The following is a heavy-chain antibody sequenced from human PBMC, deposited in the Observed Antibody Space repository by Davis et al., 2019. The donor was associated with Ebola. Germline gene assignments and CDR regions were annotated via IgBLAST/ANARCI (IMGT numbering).Heavy chain of an antibody. J-gene: IGHJ4*02. CDR2: IRYDGVNK. D-gene: IGHD6-19*01. CDR3: AKEGAAVAGPTFDS. CDR1: GFTFGSFG. Sequence: GESLKISCAASGFTFGSFGMHWVRQAPGKGLEWVAFIRYDGVNKYYTGSVKGRFIISRDNSKNTLYLQMNSLRPEDTAVYYCAKEGAAVAGPTFDSWGQGILVTVSS. V-gene: IGHV3-30*02.